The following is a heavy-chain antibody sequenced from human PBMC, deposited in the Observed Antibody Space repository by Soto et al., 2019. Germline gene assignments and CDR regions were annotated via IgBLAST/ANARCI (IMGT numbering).Heavy chain of an antibody. CDR2: INHRGSL. V-gene: IGHV4-31*11. J-gene: IGHJ6*02. CDR1: GGLISSGNW. Sequence: TSETLSLTCAVSGGLISSGNWWTWIRHRPGEGLEWFGYINHRGSLYYNPSLKSRVSMSVDTSKNQFSLNLSSVTAADTAVYYCARELPQRQGRNMDVWGQGTTVTVSS. CDR3: ARELPQRQGRNMDV. D-gene: IGHD1-1*01.